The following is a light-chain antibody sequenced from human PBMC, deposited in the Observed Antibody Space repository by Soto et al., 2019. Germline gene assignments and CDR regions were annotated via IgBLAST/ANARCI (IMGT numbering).Light chain of an antibody. CDR1: ALPKQY. CDR2: KDN. CDR3: QSADSSGTYRV. J-gene: IGLJ7*01. V-gene: IGLV3-25*03. Sequence: SYELTQPPSVSVSPGQTARITCCGDALPKQYAYWYQQKPGQAPVMVIYKDNERPSGIPERFSGSSSGTTVTLTISGVQPEDEADYYCQSADSSGTYRVFGTGTQLTVL.